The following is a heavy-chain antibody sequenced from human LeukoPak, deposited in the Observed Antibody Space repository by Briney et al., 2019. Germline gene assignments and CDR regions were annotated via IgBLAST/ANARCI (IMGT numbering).Heavy chain of an antibody. CDR1: GFTFSNYW. CDR3: ARAGSGSYYY. CDR2: INSDGSST. J-gene: IGHJ4*02. Sequence: PGGSLRLSCAASGFTFSNYWIHWVRQAPGKGLVWVSRINSDGSSTSYADSVKGRFTISRDNAKNSLYLQMNSLRAEDTAVYYCARAGSGSYYYWGQGTLVTVSS. V-gene: IGHV3-74*01. D-gene: IGHD1-26*01.